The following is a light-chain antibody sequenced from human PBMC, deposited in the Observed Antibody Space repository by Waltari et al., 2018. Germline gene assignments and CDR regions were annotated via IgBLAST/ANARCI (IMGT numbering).Light chain of an antibody. CDR3: QQSYSTPRFT. Sequence: DIQMTQSPSSLSASVGDRVTITCRASQSISSYLNWYQQKPGKAPKLLFYAASSLQSGVPSRFSGSGSGTDFTLTISSLQPEDFATYYCQQSYSTPRFTFGPGTKVDIK. CDR2: AAS. J-gene: IGKJ3*01. V-gene: IGKV1-39*01. CDR1: QSISSY.